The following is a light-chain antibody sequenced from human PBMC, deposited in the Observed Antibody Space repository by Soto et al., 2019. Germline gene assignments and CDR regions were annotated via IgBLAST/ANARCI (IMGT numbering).Light chain of an antibody. CDR1: QSISNY. V-gene: IGKV1-39*01. CDR3: QQSYRTPQS. CDR2: AAS. Sequence: DIQMTQSPSSLSASVGDRVTITCRASQSISNYLNWYQQKPGRAPKLLIYAASSLQSGVPSRFSGSRSGTDFTLTISRLQPEDFATYDCQQSYRTPQSFVGETKVDIK. J-gene: IGKJ4*01.